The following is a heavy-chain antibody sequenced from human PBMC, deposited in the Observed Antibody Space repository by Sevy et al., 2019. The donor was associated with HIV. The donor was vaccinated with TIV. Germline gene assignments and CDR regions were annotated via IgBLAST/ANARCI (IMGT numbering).Heavy chain of an antibody. CDR2: IRYDGSNK. CDR1: GFTFSSYG. D-gene: IGHD3-3*01. Sequence: GGSLRLSCAASGFTFSSYGMHWVRQAPGKGLEWVAFIRYDGSNKYYADSVKGRFTISRDNSKNTLYLQRNSLRAEDTAVYYCAKDVPFEPFWSGYYPSYYYYGMDVWGQGTTVTVSS. V-gene: IGHV3-30*02. J-gene: IGHJ6*02. CDR3: AKDVPFEPFWSGYYPSYYYYGMDV.